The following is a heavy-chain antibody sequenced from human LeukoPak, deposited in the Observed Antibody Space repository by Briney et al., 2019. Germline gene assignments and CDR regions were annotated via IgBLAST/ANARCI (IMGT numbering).Heavy chain of an antibody. Sequence: GGSLRLSCAASGFTFSSYAMTWDRQAPGKGLEWVSAISGPGGAPFYADSVKGRFTISRDNSKNTLYLQMNNLRAEDTAVYYCAKHPEYYFDSSGYIDYWGQGTLVTVSS. D-gene: IGHD3-22*01. CDR1: GFTFSSYA. V-gene: IGHV3-23*01. CDR2: ISGPGGAP. J-gene: IGHJ4*02. CDR3: AKHPEYYFDSSGYIDY.